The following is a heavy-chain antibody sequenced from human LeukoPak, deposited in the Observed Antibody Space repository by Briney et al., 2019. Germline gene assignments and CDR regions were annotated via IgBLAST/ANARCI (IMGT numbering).Heavy chain of an antibody. CDR1: GGTFSSYA. D-gene: IGHD2/OR15-2a*01. CDR2: IIPIFGTA. Sequence: ASVKVSCKASGGTFSSYAISWVRQAPGQGLEWMGGIIPIFGTANYAQKFQGRVTMTRDTSTSTVHKELSSLRSEDTAVYYCARGQNKCLGHWGQGTLVTVSS. J-gene: IGHJ4*02. V-gene: IGHV1-69*05. CDR3: ARGQNKCLGH.